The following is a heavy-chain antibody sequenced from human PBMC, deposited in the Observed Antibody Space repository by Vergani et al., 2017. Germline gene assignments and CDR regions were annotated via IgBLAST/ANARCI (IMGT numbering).Heavy chain of an antibody. CDR1: GYSFSSYD. CDR2: MNPNSGTT. D-gene: IGHD6-13*01. CDR3: ARGNGSPLVPLYYYYGMDV. J-gene: IGHJ6*02. V-gene: IGHV1-8*01. Sequence: QVQLVQSGAEVKKPGASVKVSCRASGYSFSSYDISWVRQATGQGLEWMGWMNPNSGTTGYAQKFQGRVTMTRNTSINTAYMELSRLSFEDAAVYYCARGNGSPLVPLYYYYGMDVWGQGTTVTVSS.